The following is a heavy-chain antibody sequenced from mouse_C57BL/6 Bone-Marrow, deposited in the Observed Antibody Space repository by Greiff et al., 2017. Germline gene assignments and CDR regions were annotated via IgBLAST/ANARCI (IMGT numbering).Heavy chain of an antibody. Sequence: QVQLQQPGAELVKPGASVKLSCKASGYTFTSYWMHWVKQRPGQGLEWIGMIHPNSGSTNYNEKFKSKATLTVDKSSSTAYMQLSSLTAEDSAVYYSARGGGTGDDFDYWGQGTTLTVSS. CDR2: IHPNSGST. D-gene: IGHD3-3*01. CDR1: GYTFTSYW. J-gene: IGHJ2*01. CDR3: ARGGGTGDDFDY. V-gene: IGHV1-64*01.